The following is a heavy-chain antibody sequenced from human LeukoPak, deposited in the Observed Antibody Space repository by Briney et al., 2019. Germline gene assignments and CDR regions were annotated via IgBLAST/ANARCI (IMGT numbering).Heavy chain of an antibody. CDR1: GFTFSTYW. J-gene: IGHJ4*02. CDR2: IKQDGSDK. CDR3: ARVRCSSNSRFPDY. Sequence: PGGSLRLSCAASGFTFSTYWMSWVRQAPGKGLGWVANIKQDGSDKYYVDSVKGRFTISRDSAKNSLFLQMNSLRAEDTAVYYCARVRCSSNSRFPDYWGQGTLVTASS. D-gene: IGHD2-2*01. V-gene: IGHV3-7*01.